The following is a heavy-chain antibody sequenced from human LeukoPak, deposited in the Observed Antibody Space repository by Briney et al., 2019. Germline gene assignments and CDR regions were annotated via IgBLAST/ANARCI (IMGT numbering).Heavy chain of an antibody. CDR2: INHSGST. CDR1: GGSFSGYY. CDR3: ARLRYDYVWGSSAGGWFDP. D-gene: IGHD3-16*01. V-gene: IGHV4-34*01. Sequence: PSETLSLTCAVYGGSFSGYYWSWIRQPPGKGLEWIGEINHSGSTNYNPSLKSRVTISVDTSKNQFSLKLSSVTAADTAVYYCARLRYDYVWGSSAGGWFDPWGQGTLVTVSS. J-gene: IGHJ5*02.